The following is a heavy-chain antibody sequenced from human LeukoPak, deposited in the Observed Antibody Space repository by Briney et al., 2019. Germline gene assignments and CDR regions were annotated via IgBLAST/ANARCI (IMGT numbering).Heavy chain of an antibody. V-gene: IGHV4-4*08. D-gene: IGHD3-22*01. Sequence: SETLSLSCTVSGASISSSYWSWLRQPPGKGLEWLAYIHTNGNTSSNPSLKSRVTVSVDASKNQFSLKLRSVAAADTALYYCARGYYDSRGFSNPFDSWGQGTLVTVSS. CDR3: ARGYYDSRGFSNPFDS. CDR1: GASISSSY. CDR2: IHTNGNT. J-gene: IGHJ4*02.